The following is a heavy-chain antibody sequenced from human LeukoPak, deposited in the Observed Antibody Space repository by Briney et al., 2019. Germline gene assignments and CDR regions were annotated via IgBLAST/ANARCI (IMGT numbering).Heavy chain of an antibody. CDR3: ARVRGSSDYYYMDV. D-gene: IGHD2-2*01. CDR1: GFSFSSYG. Sequence: GGSLRLSCAGSGFSFSSYGMHWVRQAPGKGLEWMAFIRSDGSNKYYADSVKGRFTISRDNSKNTLYLQMGSLRAEDMAVYYCARVRGSSDYYYMDVWGKGTTVTVSS. V-gene: IGHV3-30*02. CDR2: IRSDGSNK. J-gene: IGHJ6*03.